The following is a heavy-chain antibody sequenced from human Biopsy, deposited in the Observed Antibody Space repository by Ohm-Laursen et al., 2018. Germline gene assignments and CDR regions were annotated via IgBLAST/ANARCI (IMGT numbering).Heavy chain of an antibody. V-gene: IGHV1-69*13. D-gene: IGHD1-1*01. Sequence: SVKVSCKASGYTFTAYGISWVRQAPGQGLEWMGEINSMFGTTNYAQTFQGRVTITADESTSTAYMEVSSLRSEDTAVYYCAKRGVERGRPLAYWGQGTLVTVSS. CDR3: AKRGVERGRPLAY. CDR2: INSMFGTT. J-gene: IGHJ4*02. CDR1: GYTFTAYG.